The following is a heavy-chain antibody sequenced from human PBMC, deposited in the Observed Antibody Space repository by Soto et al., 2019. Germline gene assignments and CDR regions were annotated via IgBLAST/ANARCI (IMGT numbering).Heavy chain of an antibody. Sequence: EVQLVESGGGLVKPGGSLRLSCAASGFSFGNYNMNWVRQAPGKGLEWVSTISGGSAGIYYADSVGGRFTISRDNAKNSLYLPLTSLGVEDTAGYFFAIPRLGATDYWGQGTLVTVSS. CDR1: GFSFGNYN. D-gene: IGHD1-26*01. V-gene: IGHV3-21*01. J-gene: IGHJ4*02. CDR3: AIPRLGATDY. CDR2: ISGGSAGI.